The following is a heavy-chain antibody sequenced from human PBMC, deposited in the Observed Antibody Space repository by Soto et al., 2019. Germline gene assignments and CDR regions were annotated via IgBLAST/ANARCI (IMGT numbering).Heavy chain of an antibody. CDR2: ISSNSEKT. Sequence: VVLVESGGGLVSPGGSLSLSGVASGFSFSGHRLTWARQAPGKGLQWISYISSNSEKTYYADSVKGRFTVSRDNAKNALFLQMNSLRDDDTATYYCARLPKGSLVTAWGQGARVTVSS. V-gene: IGHV3-48*02. CDR3: ARLPKGSLVTA. CDR1: GFSFSGHR. J-gene: IGHJ4*02. D-gene: IGHD2-21*02.